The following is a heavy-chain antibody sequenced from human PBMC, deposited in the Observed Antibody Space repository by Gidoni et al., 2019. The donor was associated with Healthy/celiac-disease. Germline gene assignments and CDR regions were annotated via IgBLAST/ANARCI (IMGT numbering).Heavy chain of an antibody. CDR3: ARDRGAVAANSGNWFDP. CDR1: GGTFSPYA. J-gene: IGHJ5*02. Sequence: QVPLAQSRAEVKKPGSSVKVSCKASGGTFSPYAISWVRQAPGQGLEWMGRIFPSLGIANYAQKFQSRVTITADKSTSTAYMELSSLRSEDTAVYYCARDRGAVAANSGNWFDPWGQGTLVTVSS. D-gene: IGHD6-19*01. V-gene: IGHV1-69*04. CDR2: IFPSLGIA.